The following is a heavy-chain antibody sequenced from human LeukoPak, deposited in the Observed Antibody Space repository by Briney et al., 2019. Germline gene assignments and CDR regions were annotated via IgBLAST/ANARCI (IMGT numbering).Heavy chain of an antibody. J-gene: IGHJ4*01. V-gene: IGHV4-39*07. D-gene: IGHD2-2*01. Sequence: PSETLSLTCTVSGGSISSSSYYWGWMCQPPGKGLEWIGSIYYSGSTCYNPPLKSRVTISVDTSKNQFSLKLSSVTAADTAVYYCASSYCSSISCPIDYWGQGTLVTVSS. CDR2: IYYSGST. CDR1: GGSISSSSYY. CDR3: ASSYCSSISCPIDY.